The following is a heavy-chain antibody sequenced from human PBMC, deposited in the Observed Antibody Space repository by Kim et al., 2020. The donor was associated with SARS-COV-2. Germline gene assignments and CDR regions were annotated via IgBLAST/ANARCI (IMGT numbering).Heavy chain of an antibody. V-gene: IGHV3-23*01. Sequence: VQGQITNTRDNSQDTLYLQMNSLRAEDTAVYYCAKDRGYSSGWYNMDVWGQGTTVTVSS. CDR3: AKDRGYSSGWYNMDV. J-gene: IGHJ6*02. D-gene: IGHD6-19*01.